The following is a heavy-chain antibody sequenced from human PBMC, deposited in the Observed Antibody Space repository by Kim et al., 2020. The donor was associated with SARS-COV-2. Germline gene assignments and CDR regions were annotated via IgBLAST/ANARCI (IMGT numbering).Heavy chain of an antibody. CDR1: GFTFSDYY. Sequence: GGSLRLSCAASGFTFSDYYMSWIRQAPGKGLEWVSYISSSSSYTNYADSVKGRFTISRDNAKNSLYLQMNSLRAEDTAVYYCARDLLVTLGVDYWGQGTLVTVSS. CDR2: ISSSSSYT. V-gene: IGHV3-11*06. J-gene: IGHJ4*02. D-gene: IGHD2-8*02. CDR3: ARDLLVTLGVDY.